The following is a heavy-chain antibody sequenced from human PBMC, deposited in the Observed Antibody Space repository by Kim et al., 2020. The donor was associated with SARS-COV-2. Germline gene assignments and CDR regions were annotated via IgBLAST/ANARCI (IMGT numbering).Heavy chain of an antibody. J-gene: IGHJ6*02. D-gene: IGHD3-9*01. CDR1: GFTFTSSA. Sequence: SVKVSCKASGFTFTSSAVQWVRQARGQRLEWIGWIVVGSGNTNYAQKFQERVTITRDMSTSTAYMELSSLRSEDTAVYYCAADILEPVDPPGMDVWGQGTTVTVSS. CDR3: AADILEPVDPPGMDV. V-gene: IGHV1-58*01. CDR2: IVVGSGNT.